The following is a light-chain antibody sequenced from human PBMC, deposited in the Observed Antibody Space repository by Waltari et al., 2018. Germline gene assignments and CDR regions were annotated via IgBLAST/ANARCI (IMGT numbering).Light chain of an antibody. CDR3: QQYDISPLT. CDR2: DTS. J-gene: IGKJ4*01. Sequence: EIVLTQSPGTLSLSPGERATLSCRASQTDRATYLAWYQQKPGQAPTLVIHDTSSRATGIPDRFSGSGSGTDFSLTISSLEPEDFAVYYCQQYDISPLTFGGGTKVETK. CDR1: QTDRATY. V-gene: IGKV3-20*01.